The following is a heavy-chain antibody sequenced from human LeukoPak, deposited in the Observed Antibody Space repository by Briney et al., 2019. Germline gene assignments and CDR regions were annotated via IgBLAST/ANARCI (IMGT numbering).Heavy chain of an antibody. CDR3: AKGYWISGVCSRLADY. D-gene: IGHD2-21*02. V-gene: IGHV3-23*01. CDR2: VRGDGGAT. Sequence: PGGSLRLSCAASGFTFRSYAMSWVRQAPGKGLEWVSGVRGDGGATDYADSVKGRFTISRDNSKNTLYLQKNSLRGEDTAVYYCAKGYWISGVCSRLADYWGQGTLVTVST. J-gene: IGHJ4*02. CDR1: GFTFRSYA.